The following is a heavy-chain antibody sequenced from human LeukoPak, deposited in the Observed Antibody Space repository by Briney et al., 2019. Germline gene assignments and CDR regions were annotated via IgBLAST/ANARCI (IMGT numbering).Heavy chain of an antibody. V-gene: IGHV3-23*01. J-gene: IGHJ3*01. Sequence: PGGSLRLSCVASGLDFRNYAMAWLRQAPGKGLEWVSVMTGSGADIRYADSVKGRFTISRDNSVNTLYLQMNSLSADDTAVYYCGKDPNGDYVGAFDFWGQGTMVSVSS. CDR2: MTGSGADI. CDR3: GKDPNGDYVGAFDF. D-gene: IGHD4-17*01. CDR1: GLDFRNYA.